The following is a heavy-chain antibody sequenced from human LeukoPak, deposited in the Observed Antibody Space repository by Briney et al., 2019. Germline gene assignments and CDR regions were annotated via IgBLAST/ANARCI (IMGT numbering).Heavy chain of an antibody. CDR2: ISGSGGST. J-gene: IGHJ4*02. D-gene: IGHD6-6*01. CDR3: DY. V-gene: IGHV3-23*01. CDR1: GFTFSSYA. Sequence: GGSLRLSCAASGFTFSSYAMSWVRQAPGKGLEWVSAISGSGGSTYYADSVKGRFTISRDNSEDTAVYYCAKKPGIAAREWFFDYWGQGNLVTVSS.